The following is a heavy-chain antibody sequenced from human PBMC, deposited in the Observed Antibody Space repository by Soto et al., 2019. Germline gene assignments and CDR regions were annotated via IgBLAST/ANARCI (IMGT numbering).Heavy chain of an antibody. CDR3: ARGRWDRNGWYFDH. J-gene: IGHJ4*02. D-gene: IGHD6-19*01. Sequence: EVQVLESGGDLVQPGGSLRLSCAASEFTVSSYAMTWVRQAPGKGLEWVSVISSIDGDKYYADSVKGRFTISRDNSKNTLFLQMNSLRAEDTALYYCARGRWDRNGWYFDHWGQGTLVTVSS. CDR2: ISSIDGDK. V-gene: IGHV3-23*01. CDR1: EFTVSSYA.